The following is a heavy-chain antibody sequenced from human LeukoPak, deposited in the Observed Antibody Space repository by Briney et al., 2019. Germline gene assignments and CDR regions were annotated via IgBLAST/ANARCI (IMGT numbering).Heavy chain of an antibody. V-gene: IGHV3-48*01. CDR3: VRDHHRRLYDNQARDTFDI. J-gene: IGHJ3*02. D-gene: IGHD3-22*01. CDR2: ISSSSSTI. CDR1: GFIFSSYS. Sequence: GGSLRLSCAASGFIFSSYSMNWVRQAPGKGLEWVSYISSSSSTIYYVDSVKGRFTISRDNAKNSLYLQMNSLRAEDTAVYYCVRDHHRRLYDNQARDTFDIWGQGTMVTVSS.